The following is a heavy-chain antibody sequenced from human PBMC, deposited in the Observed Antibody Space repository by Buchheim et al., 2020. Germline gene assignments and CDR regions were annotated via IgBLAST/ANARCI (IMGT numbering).Heavy chain of an antibody. Sequence: EVQLVESGGGLVQPGRSLRLSCTASGFNFGDYAMSWFRQAPGKGLEWVGFIRSKAYGGTTEYAASVKGRFTIPRDDSKSIPYLQMNSLKTEDTAVYYCTRVARLAAHKYGMNVWDQGTT. V-gene: IGHV3-49*03. CDR2: IRSKAYGGTT. D-gene: IGHD6-6*01. CDR3: TRVARLAAHKYGMNV. J-gene: IGHJ6*02. CDR1: GFNFGDYA.